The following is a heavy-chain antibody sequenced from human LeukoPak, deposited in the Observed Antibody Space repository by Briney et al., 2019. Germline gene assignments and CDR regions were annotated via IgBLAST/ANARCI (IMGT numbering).Heavy chain of an antibody. V-gene: IGHV3-23*01. CDR1: GFTFSSYA. J-gene: IGHJ3*01. CDR3: AKEANYYVSGSYFSL. Sequence: GGSLRLSCAASGFTFSSYAMSWVRQAPGKGLKWVADISGSGADTYYADSVKGRFTISRDNSKNTLYLLMNSLRAEDTAVYHCAKEANYYVSGSYFSLWGQGTKVTVSS. D-gene: IGHD3-10*01. CDR2: ISGSGADT.